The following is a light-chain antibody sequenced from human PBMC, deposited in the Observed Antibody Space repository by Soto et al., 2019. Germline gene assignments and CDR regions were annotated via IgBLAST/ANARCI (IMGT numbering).Light chain of an antibody. CDR1: SSDVGGYNH. J-gene: IGLJ2*01. CDR2: AVS. V-gene: IGLV2-14*01. Sequence: QSALTQPASVSGSPGQSITISCTGTSSDVGGYNHISWYQHSPGKAPKLILFAVSDRPSGVSHRFSGSKSGNTASLTISGLQADDEADYYCCSYTSLSTVVFGGGTKVTVL. CDR3: CSYTSLSTVV.